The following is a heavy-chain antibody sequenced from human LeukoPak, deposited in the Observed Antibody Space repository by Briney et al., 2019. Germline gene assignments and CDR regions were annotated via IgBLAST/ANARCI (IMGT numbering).Heavy chain of an antibody. CDR2: ISYDGSNK. CDR1: GFTFSSYG. J-gene: IGHJ4*02. CDR3: AKDLGVVDDY. D-gene: IGHD2-2*01. V-gene: IGHV3-30*18. Sequence: GGSLRLSCAASGFTFSSYGMPWVRQAPGKGLEWVAVISYDGSNKYYADSVKGRFTISRDNSKNTLYLQMNSLRAEDTAVYYCAKDLGVVDDYWGQGTLVTVSS.